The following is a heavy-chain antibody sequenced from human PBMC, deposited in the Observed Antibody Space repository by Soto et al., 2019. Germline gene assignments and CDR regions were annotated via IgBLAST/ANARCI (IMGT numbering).Heavy chain of an antibody. CDR1: GFTFSSYA. D-gene: IGHD5-18*01. Sequence: GGSLRLSCAASGFTFSSYAMSWVRQAPGKGLEWVSAISGSGANTYYADSAKGRFTISRDNSKNTLYLQMNSLRAEDSAMYYCVRERSGYSYADSWGQGTLVTVSS. V-gene: IGHV3-23*01. J-gene: IGHJ4*02. CDR3: VRERSGYSYADS. CDR2: ISGSGANT.